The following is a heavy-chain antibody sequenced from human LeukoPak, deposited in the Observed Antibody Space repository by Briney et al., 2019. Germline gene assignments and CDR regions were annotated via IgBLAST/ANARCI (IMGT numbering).Heavy chain of an antibody. V-gene: IGHV4-4*02. Sequence: PSETLSLTCAVSGGSISSSNWWSWVRQPPGKGLEWIGEIYHSGSTNYNPSLKSRVTISVDKSKNQFSLKLSSVTAADTAVYYCATDLGDPDAFDIWGQGTMVTVSS. CDR3: ATDLGDPDAFDI. CDR2: IYHSGST. CDR1: GGSISSSNW. J-gene: IGHJ3*02.